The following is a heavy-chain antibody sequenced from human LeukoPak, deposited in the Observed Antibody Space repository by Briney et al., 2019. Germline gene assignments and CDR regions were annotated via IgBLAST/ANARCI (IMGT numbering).Heavy chain of an antibody. D-gene: IGHD3-22*01. J-gene: IGHJ4*02. CDR3: AISRDSSGYHYS. V-gene: IGHV3-23*01. Sequence: GGSLRLSCAASGFTFSSYAMSWVRQAPGKGLEWVSAISGSGGSTYYEDSVKGRFTISRDNSKNTLYLQMSSLRAEDTAVYHCAISRDSSGYHYSWGQGTLVTVSS. CDR2: ISGSGGST. CDR1: GFTFSSYA.